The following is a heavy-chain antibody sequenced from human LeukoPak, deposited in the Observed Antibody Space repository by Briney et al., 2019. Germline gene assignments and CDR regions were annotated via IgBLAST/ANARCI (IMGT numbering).Heavy chain of an antibody. V-gene: IGHV1-46*01. CDR2: INPSGGST. J-gene: IGHJ3*02. Sequence: ASVKVSCKASGYTFTSYYMHWVRQAPGQGLEWMGIINPSGGSTSYAQKFQGRVTMTRDTSTSTVYMELSSLRSEDTAVYYCVLSRYAIDAFDIWGQGTMVTVSS. CDR1: GYTFTSYY. CDR3: VLSRYAIDAFDI. D-gene: IGHD3-16*01.